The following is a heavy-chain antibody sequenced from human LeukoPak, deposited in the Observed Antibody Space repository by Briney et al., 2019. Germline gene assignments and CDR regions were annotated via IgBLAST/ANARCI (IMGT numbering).Heavy chain of an antibody. Sequence: PGGSLRLSCAASGLTFNNYAMSWVRQAPGKGLEWVSGISGSGGNTYYADSVKGRFTISRDNSKNTLYLQMNSLRAEDTAVYYCARGDRPAHDFWSGIAYYMDVWGKGTTVTVSS. D-gene: IGHD3-3*01. CDR2: ISGSGGNT. J-gene: IGHJ6*03. V-gene: IGHV3-23*01. CDR1: GLTFNNYA. CDR3: ARGDRPAHDFWSGIAYYMDV.